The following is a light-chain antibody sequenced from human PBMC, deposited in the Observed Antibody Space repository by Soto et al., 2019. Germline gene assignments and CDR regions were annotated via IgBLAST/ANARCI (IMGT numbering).Light chain of an antibody. CDR1: SSDVGGYNY. V-gene: IGLV2-14*01. CDR2: EVS. CDR3: TSYTSSSTHDVL. Sequence: QSVLTQPASVSGSPGQSITISCTGTSSDVGGYNYVSWYQHHPGKAPKLMIYEVSNRPSGVSNRFSGSKSGNTASLTISGLQAEDEGDYYCTSYTSSSTHDVLFGGGTKLTVL. J-gene: IGLJ2*01.